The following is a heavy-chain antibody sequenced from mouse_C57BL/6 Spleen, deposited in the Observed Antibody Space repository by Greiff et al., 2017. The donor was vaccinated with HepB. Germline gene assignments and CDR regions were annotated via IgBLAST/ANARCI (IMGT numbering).Heavy chain of an antibody. D-gene: IGHD2-2*01. V-gene: IGHV1-69*01. CDR2: IDPSDSYT. Sequence: VQLQQPGAELVMPGASVKLSCKASGYTFTSYWMHWVKQRPGQGLEWIGEIDPSDSYTNYNQKFKGKSTLTVDKSSSTAYMQLSSLTSEDSAVYYCARSTIVTAPFADWGQGTLVTVSA. J-gene: IGHJ3*01. CDR1: GYTFTSYW. CDR3: ARSTIVTAPFAD.